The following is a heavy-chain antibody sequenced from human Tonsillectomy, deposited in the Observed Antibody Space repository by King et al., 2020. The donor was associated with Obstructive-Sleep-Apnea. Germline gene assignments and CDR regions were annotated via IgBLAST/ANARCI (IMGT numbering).Heavy chain of an antibody. Sequence: QLVQSGGGVVQPGRSLRLSCAASGLTFSSYGMHWVRQAPGKGLEWVAVISYDGSNNYYADSVKGRFTISRDNSKNTLFLQMNSLRAEDTAVYYCAKDYYDSSGYRTWTFDYWGQGTLVTVSS. CDR2: ISYDGSNN. CDR3: AKDYYDSSGYRTWTFDY. V-gene: IGHV3-30*18. D-gene: IGHD3-22*01. J-gene: IGHJ4*02. CDR1: GLTFSSYG.